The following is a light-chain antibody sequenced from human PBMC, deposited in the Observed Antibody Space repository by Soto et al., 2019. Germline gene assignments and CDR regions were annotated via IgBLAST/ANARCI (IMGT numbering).Light chain of an antibody. CDR3: QQRSDWPPIT. V-gene: IGKV3-11*01. Sequence: ETVLTQSPATLSLSPWERAILSCRASQSISTYLAWYQQKPGQAPRLLVYDASNRATGIPARFSGSGSGTDFTLTISSLEPEDFAVYYCQQRSDWPPITFGQGTRLEI. J-gene: IGKJ5*01. CDR2: DAS. CDR1: QSISTY.